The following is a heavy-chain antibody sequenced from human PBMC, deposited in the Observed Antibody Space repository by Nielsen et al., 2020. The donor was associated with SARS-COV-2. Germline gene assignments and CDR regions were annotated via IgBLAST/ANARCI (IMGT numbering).Heavy chain of an antibody. Sequence: GRSLRLSCAVSGFTFSGSAMHWVRQASGKGLEWLGRIRSYANEYATEYSASVKCRFPISSDDSQNTADLQMNSLKTEDTAGYYCSSPTVAYWGQGTLVTVSS. CDR1: GFTFSGSA. V-gene: IGHV3-73*01. CDR2: IRSYANEYAT. J-gene: IGHJ4*02. D-gene: IGHD4-23*01. CDR3: SSPTVAY.